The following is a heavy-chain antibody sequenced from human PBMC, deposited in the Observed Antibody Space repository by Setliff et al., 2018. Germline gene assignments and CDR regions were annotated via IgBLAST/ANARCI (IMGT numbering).Heavy chain of an antibody. J-gene: IGHJ3*02. D-gene: IGHD7-27*01. CDR1: GFTFSSYS. V-gene: IGHV3-21*01. CDR2: ISSSSSYI. Sequence: GGSLRLSCAASGFTFSSYSMNWVRQAPGKGLEWVSSISSSSSYIYYADSVKGRFTISRDNAKNSLYLQMNSLRAEDTAVYYCAREHWGYPSAFDIWGQGTMVTVSS. CDR3: AREHWGYPSAFDI.